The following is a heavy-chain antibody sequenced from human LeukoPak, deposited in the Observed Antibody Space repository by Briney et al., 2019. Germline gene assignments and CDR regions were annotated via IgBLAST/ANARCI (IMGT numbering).Heavy chain of an antibody. J-gene: IGHJ3*02. D-gene: IGHD3/OR15-3a*01. Sequence: SQTLSLTCTVSGGSISSSNWWGWIRQPPGKGLEWIGYIYYSGSTYYNPSLKSRVTMSVDTSKNQFSLKLSSVTAVDTAVYYCARADYEVWTYAFDIWGQGTMVTVSS. CDR1: GGSISSSNW. CDR2: IYYSGST. CDR3: ARADYEVWTYAFDI. V-gene: IGHV4-28*02.